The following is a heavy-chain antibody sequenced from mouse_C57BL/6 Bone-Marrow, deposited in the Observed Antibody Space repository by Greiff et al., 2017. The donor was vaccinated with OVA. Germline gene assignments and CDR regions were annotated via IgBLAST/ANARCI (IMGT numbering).Heavy chain of an antibody. D-gene: IGHD4-1*01. J-gene: IGHJ1*03. CDR3: ASWDGDWYFDV. Sequence: KPGQGLEWIGDIYVGSGSNNYNEKFKSKATLTVDTSSSTAYMQLSSLTSEDSAFYYCASWDGDWYFDVWGTGTTVTVSS. V-gene: IGHV1-55*01. CDR2: IYVGSGSN.